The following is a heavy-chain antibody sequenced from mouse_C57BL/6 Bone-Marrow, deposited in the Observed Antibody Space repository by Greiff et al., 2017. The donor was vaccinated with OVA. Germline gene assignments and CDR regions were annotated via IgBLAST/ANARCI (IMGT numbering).Heavy chain of an antibody. V-gene: IGHV5-4*01. CDR1: GFTFSSYA. J-gene: IGHJ4*01. CDR2: ISDGGSFT. D-gene: IGHD2-5*01. CDR3: AREGYSNYAGDYAMDD. Sequence: EVMLVESGGGLVKPGGSLKLSCAASGFTFSSYAMSWVRQTPEKRLEWVATISDGGSFTYYPDNVKGRFTISRDNAKNNLYLQMSHLKSEDTAMYYCAREGYSNYAGDYAMDDWGQGTSVTVSS.